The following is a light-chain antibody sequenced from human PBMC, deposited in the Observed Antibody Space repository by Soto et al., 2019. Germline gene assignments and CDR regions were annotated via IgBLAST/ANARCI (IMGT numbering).Light chain of an antibody. Sequence: QSVLTQPASVSGSPGQSITISCTGTSSDVGGYKYVSWYQHHPGKAPKLLIYDVSNRPSGVSNRFSGSNGNTASLTISGLQAADEADYYCSSYTSSNTVVFGGGTKLTVL. V-gene: IGLV2-14*03. CDR3: SSYTSSNTVV. CDR2: DVS. CDR1: SSDVGGYKY. J-gene: IGLJ2*01.